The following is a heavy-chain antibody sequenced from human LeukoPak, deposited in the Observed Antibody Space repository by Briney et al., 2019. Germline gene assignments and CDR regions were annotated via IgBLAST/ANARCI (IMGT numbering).Heavy chain of an antibody. CDR3: ARSLGGDYRDL. CDR1: GFTFSSYS. CDR2: ISSSSSYI. V-gene: IGHV3-21*01. J-gene: IGHJ5*02. Sequence: GGSLRLSCAASGFTFSSYSMNWVRQAPGKGLEWVSSISSSSSYIYYADSVKGRFTISRDNAKNSLYLQMNSLRAEDTAVYYCARSLGGDYRDLWGQGTLVTVSS. D-gene: IGHD4-17*01.